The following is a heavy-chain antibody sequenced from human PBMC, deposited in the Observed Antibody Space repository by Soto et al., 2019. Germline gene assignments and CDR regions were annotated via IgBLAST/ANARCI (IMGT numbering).Heavy chain of an antibody. Sequence: GGSLRLSCAASGFTFRNYYMTWRRQTPGKGLEWVSAISGSGVSTYYADSVKGRFTISRDNSKNTLYLQMNSPRAEDTAVYYCAKDGPFWTGPSEYFQHWGQGTLVTVSS. CDR3: AKDGPFWTGPSEYFQH. J-gene: IGHJ1*01. D-gene: IGHD3-3*01. V-gene: IGHV3-23*01. CDR2: ISGSGVST. CDR1: GFTFRNYY.